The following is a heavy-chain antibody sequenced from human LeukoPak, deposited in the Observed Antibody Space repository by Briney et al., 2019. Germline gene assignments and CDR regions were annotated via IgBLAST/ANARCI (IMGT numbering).Heavy chain of an antibody. CDR2: FSPKTGGS. Sequence: ASVKVSCKTSGYTFIGHYMHWVRQAPGHGLEWMGWFSPKTGGSHFAQKFRGRVAMTTGTSISTAYLELSSLRSDDTAVYYCVRDSGGSYYYPSDYWGQGTLVTVSP. V-gene: IGHV1-2*02. J-gene: IGHJ4*02. CDR3: VRDSGGSYYYPSDY. CDR1: GYTFIGHY. D-gene: IGHD1-26*01.